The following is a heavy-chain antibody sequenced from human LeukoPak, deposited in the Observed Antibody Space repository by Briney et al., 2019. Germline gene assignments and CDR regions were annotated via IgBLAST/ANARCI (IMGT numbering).Heavy chain of an antibody. CDR3: ARDSSSFPNYFDY. V-gene: IGHV3-53*01. Sequence: GGSLRLSCAASGFTVSSNYMSWVRQPPGKGLEWVSLIYSSGSTFYADSVRGRFTISRDNSKNTLYLQMNSLRPEDTAVYFCARDSSSFPNYFDYWGQGTLVTVSS. CDR2: IYSSGST. J-gene: IGHJ4*02. D-gene: IGHD2/OR15-2a*01. CDR1: GFTVSSNY.